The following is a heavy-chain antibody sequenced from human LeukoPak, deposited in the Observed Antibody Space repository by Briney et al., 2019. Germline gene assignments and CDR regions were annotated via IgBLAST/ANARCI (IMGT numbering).Heavy chain of an antibody. J-gene: IGHJ4*02. CDR2: ISPVSGIT. Sequence: ASVKVSCKASGYTFTSYDINWVRQATGQGLEWMGWISPVSGITNYAQNFQGRVTMTWNTSISTAYMGLSSLRSEDTAVYYCARGNFASGTYYNEDFWGQGTLVTVSS. CDR1: GYTFTSYD. CDR3: ARGNFASGTYYNEDF. V-gene: IGHV1-8*01. D-gene: IGHD3-10*01.